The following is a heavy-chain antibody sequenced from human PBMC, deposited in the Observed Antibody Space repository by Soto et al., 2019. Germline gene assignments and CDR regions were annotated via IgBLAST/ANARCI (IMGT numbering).Heavy chain of an antibody. D-gene: IGHD3-22*01. Sequence: PSETLSLTCTVSGGSISRGGDYWSWIRQHPGKGLEWIGYMYYSGSTYYNPSLKSRVSISVDTSKNQFSLKLSSVTAADTAVYYCARALPYHYDSSGYYVDYWGQGTLVTVSS. CDR2: MYYSGST. CDR1: GGSISRGGDY. CDR3: ARALPYHYDSSGYYVDY. V-gene: IGHV4-31*02. J-gene: IGHJ4*02.